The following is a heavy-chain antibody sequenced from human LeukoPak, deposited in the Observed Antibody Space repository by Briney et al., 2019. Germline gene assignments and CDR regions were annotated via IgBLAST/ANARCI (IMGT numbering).Heavy chain of an antibody. V-gene: IGHV4-61*10. Sequence: SETLSLTCTVSGGSISSGSYYWSWIRQPAGKGLEWIGEFSHSGFPVYNPSLGGRVTISIDASKNQFSLKLNSVTAADTAVYYCARHDPACRGGSTSCYGWKEKNNWFDPWGQGTLVTVSS. CDR1: GGSISSGSYY. CDR2: FSHSGFP. D-gene: IGHD2-2*01. J-gene: IGHJ5*02. CDR3: ARHDPACRGGSTSCYGWKEKNNWFDP.